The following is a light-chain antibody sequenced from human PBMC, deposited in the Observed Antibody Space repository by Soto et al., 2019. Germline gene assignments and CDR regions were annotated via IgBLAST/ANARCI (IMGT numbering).Light chain of an antibody. J-gene: IGKJ5*01. CDR1: QGISTY. CDR3: QQYNNWPPIT. Sequence: DIQMTQSPSSLSSSVGDRVTIACRASQGISTYLAWYQQKPGKVPKLLIYAASTLLSGVPSRFSGSGSGTDFTLTISSLQSEDFAVYYCQQYNNWPPITFGQGTRLEIK. V-gene: IGKV1-27*01. CDR2: AAS.